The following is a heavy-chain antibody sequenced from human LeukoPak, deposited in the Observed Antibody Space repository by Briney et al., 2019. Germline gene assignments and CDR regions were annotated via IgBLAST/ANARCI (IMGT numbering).Heavy chain of an antibody. J-gene: IGHJ6*02. CDR3: ARHDSVVYYGMDV. Sequence: PSETLSLTCTVSGGSIRSYYWSWIRQPPGKGLEWIGYIYCSGSTKYNPSLKSRVTISVDTSKNQFSLNVSSVTAADTAVYYCARHDSVVYYGMDVWGQGTTVTVSS. CDR2: IYCSGST. CDR1: GGSIRSYY. V-gene: IGHV4-59*08. D-gene: IGHD2-21*02.